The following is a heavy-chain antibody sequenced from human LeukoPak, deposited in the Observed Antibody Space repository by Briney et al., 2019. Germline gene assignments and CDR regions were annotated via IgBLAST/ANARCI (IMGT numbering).Heavy chain of an antibody. CDR1: GFTFSTYA. Sequence: GGSLRLSCAASGFTFSTYAIHWVRQAPGKGLDWVAVISYDGIKKYYADSVKGRFTISRDNSKNTLYLQMNSLRAEDTAVYYCARGGKRAVAGTRSPQYFQHWGQGTLVTVSS. V-gene: IGHV3-30*04. J-gene: IGHJ1*01. CDR2: ISYDGIKK. D-gene: IGHD6-19*01. CDR3: ARGGKRAVAGTRSPQYFQH.